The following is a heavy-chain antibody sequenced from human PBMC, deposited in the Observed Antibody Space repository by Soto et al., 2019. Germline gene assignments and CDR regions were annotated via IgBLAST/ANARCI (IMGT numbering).Heavy chain of an antibody. CDR2: IFPADSDT. J-gene: IGHJ4*02. V-gene: IGHV5-51*01. CDR3: ASSVVVPSTMNYFDY. D-gene: IGHD2-2*01. CDR1: GYSFSNYW. Sequence: GDSLKISCEGSGYSFSNYWNAWVRQMPGKGLEWMGIIFPADSDTKYSPSFQGQVTISADKSIGTAYLQWSSLKASDTAMYYCASSVVVPSTMNYFDYWGQGSLVTVSS.